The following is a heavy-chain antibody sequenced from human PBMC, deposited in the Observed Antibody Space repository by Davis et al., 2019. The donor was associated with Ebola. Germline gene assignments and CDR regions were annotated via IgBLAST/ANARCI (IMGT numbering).Heavy chain of an antibody. D-gene: IGHD2/OR15-2a*01. J-gene: IGHJ2*01. V-gene: IGHV3-7*01. Sequence: GESLKISCAASGFTFSSYWMSWVRQAPGKGLEWVANIKQDGSEKYYVDSVKSRFTISRDNAKNSLYLQMNSLRAEDTAVYYCAGGISWYFDLWGRGTLVTVSS. CDR2: IKQDGSEK. CDR3: AGGISWYFDL. CDR1: GFTFSSYW.